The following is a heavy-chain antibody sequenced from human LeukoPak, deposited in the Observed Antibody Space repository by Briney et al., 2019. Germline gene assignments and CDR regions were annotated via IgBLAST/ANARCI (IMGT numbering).Heavy chain of an antibody. CDR3: ATGSNRYDTSDFDY. J-gene: IGHJ4*02. D-gene: IGHD3-22*01. CDR1: GFTFSNYA. Sequence: GGSLRLSCAASGFTFSNYAVSWVRQVPGKGLEWVGRIYSKTNGGTTEYAAPVKGRFTISRDDSKNTLYLQMHSLKTEDTALYYCATGSNRYDTSDFDYWGQGTLVTVSS. CDR2: IYSKTNGGTT. V-gene: IGHV3-15*01.